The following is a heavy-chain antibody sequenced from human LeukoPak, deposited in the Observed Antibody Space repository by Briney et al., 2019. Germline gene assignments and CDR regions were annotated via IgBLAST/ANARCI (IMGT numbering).Heavy chain of an antibody. D-gene: IGHD6-19*01. J-gene: IGHJ2*01. V-gene: IGHV3-23*01. Sequence: GGSLRLSCAASGFTFSSDAISWVRQAPGKGLEWVSAISGSGGSTYYADSVKGRFTISRDNSKNTLSLQMNSLRAEDTAVYYCAKDPVAVTRYFDLWGRGTLVTVSS. CDR1: GFTFSSDA. CDR3: AKDPVAVTRYFDL. CDR2: ISGSGGST.